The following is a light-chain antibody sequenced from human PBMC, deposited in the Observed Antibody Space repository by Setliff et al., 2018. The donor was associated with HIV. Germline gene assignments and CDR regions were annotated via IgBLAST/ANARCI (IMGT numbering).Light chain of an antibody. CDR2: SND. V-gene: IGLV1-44*01. Sequence: VLTQPPSASGTPGQRVTISCSGSSSNIGSNAVSWYQQLPGTAPKLLLYSNDQRPSGVPDRISGSKSGTSASLAIRGLQSEDEADYYCAAWDDSLNGVVFGGGTK. CDR3: AAWDDSLNGVV. J-gene: IGLJ2*01. CDR1: SSNIGSNA.